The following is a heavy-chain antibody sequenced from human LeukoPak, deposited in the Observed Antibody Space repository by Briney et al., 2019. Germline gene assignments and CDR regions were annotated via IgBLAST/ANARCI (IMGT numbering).Heavy chain of an antibody. Sequence: SVKVSCKASGGTFSSYAISWVRQAPGQGLEWMGGIIPIFGTANYAQKFQGRVTITTDESTSTAYMELSSLRSEDTAVYYCARVTDIPNWFGPWGQGTLVTVSS. CDR1: GGTFSSYA. CDR3: ARVTDIPNWFGP. J-gene: IGHJ5*02. CDR2: IIPIFGTA. V-gene: IGHV1-69*05.